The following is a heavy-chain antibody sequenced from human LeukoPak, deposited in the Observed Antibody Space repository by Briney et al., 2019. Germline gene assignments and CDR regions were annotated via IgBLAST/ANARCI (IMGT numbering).Heavy chain of an antibody. J-gene: IGHJ4*02. D-gene: IGHD5-18*01. CDR3: ARDYSYGYARGYFDY. CDR1: GGSINTYY. Sequence: SETLSLTCTVSGGSINTYYWSWIRQPPGKGLEWIGYTSDSGRTNHNPSLKSRATISVATSRNQFSLKLSSVTAADTAVYYCARDYSYGYARGYFDYWGQGTLVTVSS. CDR2: TSDSGRT. V-gene: IGHV4-59*12.